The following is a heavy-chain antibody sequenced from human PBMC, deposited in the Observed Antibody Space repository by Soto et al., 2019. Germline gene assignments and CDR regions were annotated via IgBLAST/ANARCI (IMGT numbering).Heavy chain of an antibody. CDR2: ISYDGSNK. D-gene: IGHD3-10*01. V-gene: IGHV3-30-3*01. CDR3: ARDLLLWFGELRPYYYGMDV. CDR1: GFTFSSYA. Sequence: PGGSLRLSCAASGFTFSSYAMHWVRQAPGKGLEWVAVISYDGSNKYYADSVEGRFTISRDNSKNTLYLQMNSLRAEDTAVYYCARDLLLWFGELRPYYYGMDVWGQGTTVTVS. J-gene: IGHJ6*02.